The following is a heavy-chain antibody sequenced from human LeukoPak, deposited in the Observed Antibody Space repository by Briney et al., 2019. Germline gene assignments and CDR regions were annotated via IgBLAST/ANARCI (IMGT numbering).Heavy chain of an antibody. D-gene: IGHD3-10*01. V-gene: IGHV4-59*01. J-gene: IGHJ5*02. Sequence: SETLSLTCTVSGGSISSYYWSWIRQPPGKGLEWIGYIYYSGSTNYNPSLKSRVTISVDTSKNQFSLKLSSVTAADTAVYYCARTHPGIPGWFDHWGQGTLVTVSS. CDR1: GGSISSYY. CDR3: ARTHPGIPGWFDH. CDR2: IYYSGST.